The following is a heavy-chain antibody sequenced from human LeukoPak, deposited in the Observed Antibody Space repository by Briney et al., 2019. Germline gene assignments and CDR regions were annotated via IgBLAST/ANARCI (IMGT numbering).Heavy chain of an antibody. CDR1: GDTFSNYA. D-gene: IGHD5/OR15-5a*01. V-gene: IGHV1-69*06. CDR2: IIPLFGTT. Sequence: GASVKVSCKASGDTFSNYAINWVRQAPGQGLEWMGRIIPLFGTTNYAPTFQGRVTITADTSTTTAYMDLNSLKSGDTATYYCARDGAFVYHYKSGLDLWGRGTLVTVSS. J-gene: IGHJ5*02. CDR3: ARDGAFVYHYKSGLDL.